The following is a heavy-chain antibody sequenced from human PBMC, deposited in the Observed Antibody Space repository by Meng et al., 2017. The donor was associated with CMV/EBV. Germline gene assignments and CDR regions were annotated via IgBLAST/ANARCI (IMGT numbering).Heavy chain of an antibody. CDR3: AREIPQAWAS. Sequence: EMQLVESGGGLVQPGGFLGLCCTASGFSVSSNYMSWVRQAPGKGLEWISIIYGSGNTYYGDSVKGRFTISRDNFRNTLYFQMNSLRAEDTAVYYCAREIPQAWASWGQGTLVTVSS. J-gene: IGHJ5*02. V-gene: IGHV3-66*01. CDR1: GFSVSSNY. CDR2: IYGSGNT. D-gene: IGHD2-21*01.